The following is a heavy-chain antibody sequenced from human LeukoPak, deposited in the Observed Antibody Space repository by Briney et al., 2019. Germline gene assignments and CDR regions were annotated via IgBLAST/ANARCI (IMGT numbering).Heavy chain of an antibody. CDR2: IIPIFGTA. CDR3: ARAPPYWSSTSCYLGY. CDR1: GGTFSSYA. Sequence: SVKVSCKASGGTFSSYAISWVRQAPGQGLEWMGGIIPIFGTANYAQKFQGRVTITADESTSTAYMELSSLRSEDTAVYYCARAPPYWSSTSCYLGYWGQGTLVTVSS. D-gene: IGHD2-2*01. V-gene: IGHV1-69*01. J-gene: IGHJ4*02.